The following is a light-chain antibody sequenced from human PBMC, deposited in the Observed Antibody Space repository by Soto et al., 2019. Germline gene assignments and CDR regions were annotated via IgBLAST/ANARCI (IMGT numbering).Light chain of an antibody. V-gene: IGLV7-46*01. J-gene: IGLJ2*01. CDR3: LLSYGGARV. CDR2: DTS. CDR1: TGAVISVHY. Sequence: QAVVTQEPSLTVSPGGTVTLTCDSSTGAVISVHYPYWFQQKPGQAPRTLIYDTSDKHSWTPARFSGSLLGGKAALTLSGAQPEDEAEYYCLLSYGGARVFGGGTKLTVL.